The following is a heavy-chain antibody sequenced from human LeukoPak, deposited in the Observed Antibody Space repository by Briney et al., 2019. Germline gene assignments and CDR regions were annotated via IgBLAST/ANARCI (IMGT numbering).Heavy chain of an antibody. J-gene: IGHJ4*02. Sequence: SETLSLTCTVSGGSIGGGSSSWGWIRQPPGEGLEWIGLFYLSGGTFYNPSLQGRVSISVDTSKNQFSLELTSVTAADTAVYYCARRNFPLYFDYWGQGILVTVSS. CDR1: GGSIGGGSSS. D-gene: IGHD2/OR15-2a*01. CDR3: ARRNFPLYFDY. CDR2: FYLSGGT. V-gene: IGHV4-39*01.